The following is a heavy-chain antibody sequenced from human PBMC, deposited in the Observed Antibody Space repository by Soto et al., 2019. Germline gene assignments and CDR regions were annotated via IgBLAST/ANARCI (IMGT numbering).Heavy chain of an antibody. J-gene: IGHJ4*02. V-gene: IGHV3-23*01. Sequence: GGSLRLSCAASGFTFSSYAMSWVRQAPGKGLEWVSTISGSGSSTYYADSVKGRFTISRDNSKNTLYLQVNSLRAEDTAVYYCAKDSYYDSSGYSNWGQGTLVTVSS. D-gene: IGHD3-22*01. CDR1: GFTFSSYA. CDR2: ISGSGSST. CDR3: AKDSYYDSSGYSN.